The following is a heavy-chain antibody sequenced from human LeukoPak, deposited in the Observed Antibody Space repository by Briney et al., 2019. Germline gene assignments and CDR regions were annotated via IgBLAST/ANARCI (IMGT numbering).Heavy chain of an antibody. V-gene: IGHV1-18*04. Sequence: ASVKASCKASVYTFTTYGINWMRQAPGQGLERMGWISAYNGDTKSAQKFQGRVTMTTETSTSTAYMELRSLRSDDTAVYYCARDVEAARPGWFDPWGQGTLVSVSS. CDR2: ISAYNGDT. D-gene: IGHD6-6*01. J-gene: IGHJ5*02. CDR3: ARDVEAARPGWFDP. CDR1: VYTFTTYG.